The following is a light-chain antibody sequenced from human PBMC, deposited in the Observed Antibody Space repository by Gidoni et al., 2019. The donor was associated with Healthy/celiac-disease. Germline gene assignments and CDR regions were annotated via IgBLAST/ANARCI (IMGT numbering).Light chain of an antibody. V-gene: IGKV3-11*01. CDR3: QQRSNWPRVT. J-gene: IGKJ4*01. CDR2: DAS. Sequence: ETVLTQSPATLSLSPGERATLSCRASQSVSSYLACYQQKTGQAPRLLIYDASNRATGIPARFSGSGSATDFTLTISSLEPEDFAVYYCQQRSNWPRVTFGGGTKVEIK. CDR1: QSVSSY.